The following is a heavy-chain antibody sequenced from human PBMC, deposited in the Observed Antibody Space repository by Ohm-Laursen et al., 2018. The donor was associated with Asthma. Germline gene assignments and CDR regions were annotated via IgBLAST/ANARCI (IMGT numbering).Heavy chain of an antibody. CDR1: GFTFSNYN. J-gene: IGHJ4*02. D-gene: IGHD3-22*01. Sequence: SLRLSCAATGFTFSNYNMIWVRQAPGKGLDWVSSITTGSSTIYYADSVKGRFTISRDNAKNSLYLQMNSLRAEDTAVYYCARHYYDRSGYYFGGYFDYWGQGTLVTVSS. V-gene: IGHV3-48*04. CDR2: ITTGSSTI. CDR3: ARHYYDRSGYYFGGYFDY.